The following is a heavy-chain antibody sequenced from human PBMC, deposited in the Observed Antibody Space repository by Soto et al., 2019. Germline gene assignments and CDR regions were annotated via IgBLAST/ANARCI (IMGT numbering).Heavy chain of an antibody. V-gene: IGHV4-59*01. CDR1: GGSISSYY. J-gene: IGHJ6*02. CDR3: ARARGIAAAAYYYYGMDV. Sequence: KPSETLSLTCTVSGGSISSYYWSWIRQPPGKGLEWIGYIYYSGSTNYNPSLKSRVTISVDTSKNQFSLKLSSVTAADTAVYYCARARGIAAAAYYYYGMDVWGQGTTVTVSS. CDR2: IYYSGST. D-gene: IGHD6-13*01.